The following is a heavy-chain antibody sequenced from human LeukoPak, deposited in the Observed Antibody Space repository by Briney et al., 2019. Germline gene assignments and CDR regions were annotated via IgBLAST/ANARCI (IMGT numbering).Heavy chain of an antibody. D-gene: IGHD3-9*01. Sequence: EAAVKVSCKASGYTFTGYYMHWVRQAPGQGLEWMGWINPNSGGTNYAQKFQGRVTMTRDTSISTAYMELSSLRSEDTAVYYCAREYYDILTGYLGNGFDYWGQGTLVTVSS. V-gene: IGHV1-2*02. CDR2: INPNSGGT. J-gene: IGHJ4*02. CDR1: GYTFTGYY. CDR3: AREYYDILTGYLGNGFDY.